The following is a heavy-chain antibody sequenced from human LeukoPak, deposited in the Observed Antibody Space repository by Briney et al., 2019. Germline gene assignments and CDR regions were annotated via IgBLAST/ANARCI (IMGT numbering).Heavy chain of an antibody. D-gene: IGHD2-15*01. CDR1: GYTFTSFG. CDR2: ISAYNDDT. Sequence: GASVKVSFKTSGYTFTSFGLTWVRQAPGQGLEWMGRISAYNDDTHYTQKIQDRVTMTTDTTTSTAYMELRSLRSDDTAVYYCARDRGSYCSGGSCYGPHIDYWGQGTLVTVSS. V-gene: IGHV1-18*01. CDR3: ARDRGSYCSGGSCYGPHIDY. J-gene: IGHJ4*02.